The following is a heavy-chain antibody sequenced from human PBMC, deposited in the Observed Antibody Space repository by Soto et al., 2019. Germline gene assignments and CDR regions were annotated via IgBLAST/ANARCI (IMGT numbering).Heavy chain of an antibody. CDR1: GGSVSSGSYY. CDR2: IYYSGST. D-gene: IGHD3-10*01. V-gene: IGHV4-61*01. CDR3: AREGGSGIDWFDP. J-gene: IGHJ5*02. Sequence: TLSLTCTVSGGSVSSGSYYWSWIRQPPGKGLEWIGYIYYSGSTNYNPSLKSRVTISVDTSKNQFSLKLSSVTAADTAVYYCAREGGSGIDWFDPWGQGTLVTVSS.